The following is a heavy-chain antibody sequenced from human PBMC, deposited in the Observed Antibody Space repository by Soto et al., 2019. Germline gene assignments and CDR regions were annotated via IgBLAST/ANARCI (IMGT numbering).Heavy chain of an antibody. CDR2: ISAYNGNT. J-gene: IGHJ5*02. D-gene: IGHD7-27*01. Sequence: GSSVKVSCKASGYTLTRYGISWVRQAPGQGLEWMGWISAYNGNTNYAQKLQGRVTMTTDTSTSTAYMELRSLRSDDTAVYYCAREGSWGSRDTGPSFDPWGQGTLVTVSS. V-gene: IGHV1-18*01. CDR3: AREGSWGSRDTGPSFDP. CDR1: GYTLTRYG.